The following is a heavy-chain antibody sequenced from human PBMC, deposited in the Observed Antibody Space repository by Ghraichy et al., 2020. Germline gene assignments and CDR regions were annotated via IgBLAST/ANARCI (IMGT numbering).Heavy chain of an antibody. CDR1: GYTFTGYY. CDR2: INPNSGGT. Sequence: ASVKVSCKASGYTFTGYYMHWVRQAPGQGLEWMGWINPNSGGTNYAQKFQGRVTMTRDTSISTAYMELSRLRSDDTAVYYCARDRVDFWSGYYMPVGYYYYGMDVWGQGTTVTVSS. CDR3: ARDRVDFWSGYYMPVGYYYYGMDV. V-gene: IGHV1-2*02. D-gene: IGHD3-3*01. J-gene: IGHJ6*02.